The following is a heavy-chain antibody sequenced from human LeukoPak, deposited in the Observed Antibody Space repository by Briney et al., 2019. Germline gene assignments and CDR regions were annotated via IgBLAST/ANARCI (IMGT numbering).Heavy chain of an antibody. CDR3: AKGGGGRLIYYYYMDV. Sequence: GGSLRLSYAASGFTFDDYAMHWVRQAPGKGLEWVSGITWNSDSIDYADSVKGRFTISRDNAKNSLYLQMNSLRPEDMALYYCAKGGGGRLIYYYYMDVWGKGTTVTVSS. CDR1: GFTFDDYA. V-gene: IGHV3-9*03. D-gene: IGHD3-16*01. CDR2: ITWNSDSI. J-gene: IGHJ6*03.